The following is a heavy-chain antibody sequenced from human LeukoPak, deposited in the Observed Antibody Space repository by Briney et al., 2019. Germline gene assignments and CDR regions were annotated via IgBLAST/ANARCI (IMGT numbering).Heavy chain of an antibody. J-gene: IGHJ4*02. CDR2: IHPGDSDT. D-gene: IGHD2-15*01. CDR1: GYSFTSYW. CDR3: ARLFRDCSGGSCYPYYFDY. Sequence: GESLKISCKGSGYSFTSYWIGWVRQMPGKSLEWMGIIHPGDSDTRYSPSFQGQVTISADKSISTAYLQWSSLKASDTAMYYCARLFRDCSGGSCYPYYFDYWGQGTLVTVSS. V-gene: IGHV5-51*01.